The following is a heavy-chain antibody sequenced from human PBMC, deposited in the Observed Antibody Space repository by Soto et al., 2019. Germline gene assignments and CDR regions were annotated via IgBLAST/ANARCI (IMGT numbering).Heavy chain of an antibody. V-gene: IGHV3-7*03. CDR3: ARVDYYGSGSYQSNYYGMDV. J-gene: IGHJ6*02. Sequence: RLSCAASGFTFSSYWMSWVRQAPGKGLEWVANIKQDGSEKYYVDSVKGRFTISRDNAKNSLYLQMNSLRAEDTAVYYCARVDYYGSGSYQSNYYGMDVWGQGTTVTVSS. D-gene: IGHD3-10*01. CDR1: GFTFSSYW. CDR2: IKQDGSEK.